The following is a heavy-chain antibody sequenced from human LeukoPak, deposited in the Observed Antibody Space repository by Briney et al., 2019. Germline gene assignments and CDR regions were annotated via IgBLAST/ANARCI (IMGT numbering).Heavy chain of an antibody. CDR3: ARYCGGGNCYSGLDV. D-gene: IGHD2-15*01. CDR1: GFNFSSYG. CDR2: MWYDGSNK. J-gene: IGHJ6*02. V-gene: IGHV3-33*01. Sequence: QTGGSLRLSCAASGFNFSSYGMHWVRQAPGKGLEWVALMWYDGSNKHYADSVKGRLTISRDNSKSTLYLQMNSLRAEDTAVYYCARYCGGGNCYSGLDVWGQGTTVTVSS.